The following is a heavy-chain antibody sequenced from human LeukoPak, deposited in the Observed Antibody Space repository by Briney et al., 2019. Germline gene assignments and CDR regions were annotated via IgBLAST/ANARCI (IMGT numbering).Heavy chain of an antibody. CDR2: MNPNSGNT. V-gene: IGHV1-8*01. D-gene: IGHD2-2*01. Sequence: GASVKVSCKASGYTFTSYDINWVRQATGQGLEWMGWMNPNSGNTGYAQKFRGRVTMTRNTSISTAYMELSSLRSEDTAVYYSASRSTSYDYYYGMDVWGQGTTVTVSS. CDR3: ASRSTSYDYYYGMDV. J-gene: IGHJ6*02. CDR1: GYTFTSYD.